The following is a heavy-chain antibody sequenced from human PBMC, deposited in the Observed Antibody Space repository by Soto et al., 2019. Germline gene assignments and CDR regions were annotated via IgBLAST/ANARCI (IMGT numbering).Heavy chain of an antibody. J-gene: IGHJ4*02. D-gene: IGHD1-1*01. CDR3: ATQGLTNYYFDY. CDR2: IDLCESYT. Sequence: QVPGKGQEWLGRIDLCESYTTYNPSFQGQVSFSSDKSITTAYLQWSSLKASDTATYYCATQGLTNYYFDYWGQGTLVTVSS. V-gene: IGHV5-10-1*04.